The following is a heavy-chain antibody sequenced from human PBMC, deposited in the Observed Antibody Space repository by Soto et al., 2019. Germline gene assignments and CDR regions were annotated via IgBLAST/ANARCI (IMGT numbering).Heavy chain of an antibody. V-gene: IGHV1-69*14. D-gene: IGHD5-12*01. Sequence: QVQLVQSGAEVKKPGSSVKVSCKASGGTFGSYGLSWVRQAPGQGLEWMGGIIPIFGSANYAQKFQGRVTITADISTSTVYMELSSLRSEDTAVYSCARESGYNFGPFDYWGQGALVTVSS. CDR3: ARESGYNFGPFDY. J-gene: IGHJ4*02. CDR2: IIPIFGSA. CDR1: GGTFGSYG.